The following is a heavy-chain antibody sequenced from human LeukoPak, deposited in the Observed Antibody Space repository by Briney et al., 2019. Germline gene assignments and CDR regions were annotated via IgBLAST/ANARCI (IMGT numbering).Heavy chain of an antibody. D-gene: IGHD3-22*01. CDR3: AKGSGTMIVVGFDY. V-gene: IGHV3-9*01. J-gene: IGHJ4*02. CDR2: ISWNSGSI. Sequence: PGGSLRLSCAASGFTFDDYAMHWVRQAPGKGLEWVSGISWNSGSIGYADSVKGRFTISRDNAKNSLYLQMNSLRAEDTALYYCAKGSGTMIVVGFDYWGQGTLVTVSS. CDR1: GFTFDDYA.